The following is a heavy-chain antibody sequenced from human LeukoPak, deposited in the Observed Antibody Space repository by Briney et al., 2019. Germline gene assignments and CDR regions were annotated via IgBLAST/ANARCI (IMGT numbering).Heavy chain of an antibody. CDR3: AKDMELAS. J-gene: IGHJ5*02. D-gene: IGHD1-26*01. CDR1: GFTFRDAA. CDR2: ISSSGANA. Sequence: GRSLRLSCAASGFTFRDAAMTWVRQAPGKGLEWISLISSSGANAYYADSVKGRFTISRDNSKNTLYLQMNNLRGEDTAEYYCAKDMELASWGQGTLVTVSS. V-gene: IGHV3-23*01.